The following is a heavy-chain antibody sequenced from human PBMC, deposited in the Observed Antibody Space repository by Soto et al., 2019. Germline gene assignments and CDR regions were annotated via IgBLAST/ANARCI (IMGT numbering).Heavy chain of an antibody. J-gene: IGHJ3*02. CDR1: GFTFTSSA. CDR3: ARGRGSGWYDAFDI. D-gene: IGHD6-19*01. V-gene: IGHV1-3*01. Sequence: ASVKVSCKASGFTFTSSAVPWVRQARGQRLEWIGWIDAGNGNTNYSQKFQGRVTITRDTSASTAYMELSSLRSEDTAVYYCARGRGSGWYDAFDIWGQGTMVTVSS. CDR2: IDAGNGNT.